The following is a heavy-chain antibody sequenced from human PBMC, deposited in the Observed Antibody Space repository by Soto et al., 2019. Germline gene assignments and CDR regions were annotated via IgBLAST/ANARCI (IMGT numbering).Heavy chain of an antibody. D-gene: IGHD3-16*01. CDR1: GYTFTSYG. V-gene: IGHV1-18*01. Sequence: QVQLVQSGAEVKKPGASVKVSCKASGYTFTSYGISWVRQAPGQGLAWMGWISAYNGNTNYAQKLQGRVTMTTDTSTSTAYMELRSRRSDDTAVYYCARPIMITFGGVIADYGMDVWGQGTTVTVS. J-gene: IGHJ6*02. CDR3: ARPIMITFGGVIADYGMDV. CDR2: ISAYNGNT.